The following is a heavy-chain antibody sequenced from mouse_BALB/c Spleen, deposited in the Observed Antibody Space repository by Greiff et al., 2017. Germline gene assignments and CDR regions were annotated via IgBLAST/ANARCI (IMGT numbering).Heavy chain of an antibody. J-gene: IGHJ4*01. CDR2: IYPGDGAT. CDR3: ARGEGAMDY. V-gene: IGHV1-87*01. Sequence: QVQLQQSGAELARPGASVKLSCKASGYTFTSYWMQWVKQRPGQGLEWIGAIYPGDGATRYTQKFKGKATLTADKSSSTDYMQLSSLASEDSAVYYCARGEGAMDYWGQGTSVTVSS. CDR1: GYTFTSYW.